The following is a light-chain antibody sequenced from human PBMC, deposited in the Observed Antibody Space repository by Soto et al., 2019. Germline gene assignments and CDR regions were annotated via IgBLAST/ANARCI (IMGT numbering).Light chain of an antibody. J-gene: IGKJ4*01. V-gene: IGKV4-1*01. CDR2: WAS. CDR1: QSVLYSSNNKNY. Sequence: DIVMTQSPDSLAVSLGERATINCKSSQSVLYSSNNKNYLAWYQQKPGQPPKLLIYWASTRESGVPDRFSGSGSGTDLTLTISSLQAEDVAVYYCQQYYSTPCSFGGGTKVEIK. CDR3: QQYYSTPCS.